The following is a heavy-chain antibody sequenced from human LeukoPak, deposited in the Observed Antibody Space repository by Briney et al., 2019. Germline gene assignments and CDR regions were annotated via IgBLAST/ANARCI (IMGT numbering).Heavy chain of an antibody. D-gene: IGHD3-9*01. Sequence: ASVKVSCKVSGYTLTELSMHWVRQAPGKGLEWMGGFDPEDGETIYAQKFQGRVTMTEDTSTDTAYMELSSLRSEDTAVYYCATTLRRYFDWLSYGMDVWGQGTTVTVSS. V-gene: IGHV1-24*01. J-gene: IGHJ6*02. CDR2: FDPEDGET. CDR3: ATTLRRYFDWLSYGMDV. CDR1: GYTLTELS.